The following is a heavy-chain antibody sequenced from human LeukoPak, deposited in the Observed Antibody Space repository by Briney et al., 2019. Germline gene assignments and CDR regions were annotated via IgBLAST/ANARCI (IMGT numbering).Heavy chain of an antibody. CDR1: GFTFASYH. J-gene: IGHJ4*02. D-gene: IGHD4-23*01. CDR2: TKGTGDSP. Sequence: ASVKVSCKASGFTFASYHMHWVRQAPGQGLEWVALTKGTGDSPDYAQKFQGRVTVTWDTSTTTTYLELRSLKLEDTAVYYCARAPGGTLDFWGQGTLVTVSS. V-gene: IGHV1-46*01. CDR3: ARAPGGTLDF.